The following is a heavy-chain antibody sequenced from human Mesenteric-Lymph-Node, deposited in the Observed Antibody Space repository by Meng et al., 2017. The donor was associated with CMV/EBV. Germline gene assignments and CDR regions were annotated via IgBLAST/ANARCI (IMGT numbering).Heavy chain of an antibody. J-gene: IGHJ6*02. V-gene: IGHV3-23*01. D-gene: IGHD3-16*01. CDR1: GFTFSSYA. CDR2: TSAGGGAT. CDR3: AKDPFKRASGGYYGMDV. Sequence: GESLKISCAASGFTFSSYAMSWVRQAPGKGLEWVSTTSAGGGATYYADSVKGRFTISRDNSKNTLYLQMNSLRAEDTAVYYCAKDPFKRASGGYYGMDVWGQGTTVTVSS.